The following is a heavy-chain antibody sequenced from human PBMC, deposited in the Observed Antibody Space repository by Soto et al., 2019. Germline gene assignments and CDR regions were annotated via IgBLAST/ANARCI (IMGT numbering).Heavy chain of an antibody. CDR1: VFTFSSYS. J-gene: IGHJ5*02. V-gene: IGHV3-21*01. Sequence: VGSVRLSCAASVFTFSSYSMNWVRHAPGKGLEWVSSISSSSSYIYYADSVKGRFTISRDNAKNSLYLQMNSLRAEDTAVYYCARDGRNRYYYLSWGQGTLVTVSS. D-gene: IGHD3-10*01. CDR2: ISSSSSYI. CDR3: ARDGRNRYYYLS.